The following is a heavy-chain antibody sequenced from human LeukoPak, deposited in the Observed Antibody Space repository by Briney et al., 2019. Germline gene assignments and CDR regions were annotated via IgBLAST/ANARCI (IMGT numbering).Heavy chain of an antibody. V-gene: IGHV3-21*01. Sequence: PGGSLRLSCAASGFTFSSYSMNWVRQAPGKGLEWVSSISSSSSYIYYADSVNGRFTISRDNAKNSLYLQMNSLRAEDTAVYYCAREVMEGCSSTSCLFDYWGQGTLVTVSS. CDR3: AREVMEGCSSTSCLFDY. D-gene: IGHD2-2*01. CDR2: ISSSSSYI. J-gene: IGHJ4*02. CDR1: GFTFSSYS.